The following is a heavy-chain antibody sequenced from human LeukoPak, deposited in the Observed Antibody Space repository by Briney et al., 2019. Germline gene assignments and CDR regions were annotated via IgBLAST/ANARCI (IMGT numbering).Heavy chain of an antibody. D-gene: IGHD4-17*01. CDR3: ARNYYGDYVAYY. Sequence: PSETLSLTCTVSGGSISSGDYYWSWIRQPPGKGLEWIGYIYYSGSTYYNPSLKSRVTISIDASKNQFSLKLSSVTAADTAVYYCARNYYGDYVAYYWGQGTLVTVSS. V-gene: IGHV4-30-4*02. J-gene: IGHJ4*02. CDR1: GGSISSGDYY. CDR2: IYYSGST.